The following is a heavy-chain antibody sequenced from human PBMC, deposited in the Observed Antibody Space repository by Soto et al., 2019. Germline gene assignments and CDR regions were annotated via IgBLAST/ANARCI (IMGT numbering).Heavy chain of an antibody. V-gene: IGHV3-30*18. D-gene: IGHD2-2*01. CDR1: GFSLRSYG. Sequence: GGSLRLSCAASGFSLRSYGMHWVRQAPGKGLEWVAVISYDGSNKYYADSVKGRFTISRDNSKNTLYLQMNSLRAEDTAVYYCAKDGADIVLVPAALYYYGMDVWGQGTTVTVSS. CDR2: ISYDGSNK. J-gene: IGHJ6*02. CDR3: AKDGADIVLVPAALYYYGMDV.